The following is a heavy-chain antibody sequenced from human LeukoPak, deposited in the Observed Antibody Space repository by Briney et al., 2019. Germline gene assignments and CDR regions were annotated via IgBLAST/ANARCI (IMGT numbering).Heavy chain of an antibody. CDR3: AKDSPIAVAGVSAEYFQH. D-gene: IGHD6-19*01. CDR1: GFTFSSYA. J-gene: IGHJ1*01. Sequence: QTGGSLRLSGAGSGFTFSSYAMSWVRQAPGKGLEWVSAISGSGGSTYYADSVKGRFTISRDNSKNKLYLQMNSLRAEDTAVYYCAKDSPIAVAGVSAEYFQHWGQGTLVTVSS. CDR2: ISGSGGST. V-gene: IGHV3-23*01.